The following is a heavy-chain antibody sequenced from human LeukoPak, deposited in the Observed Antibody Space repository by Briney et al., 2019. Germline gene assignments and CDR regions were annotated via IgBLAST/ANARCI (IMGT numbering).Heavy chain of an antibody. V-gene: IGHV1-8*02. CDR1: GYTFTSYA. D-gene: IGHD2-15*01. CDR2: MNPISGNT. Sequence: ASVKVSCKASGYTFTSYAMNWVRQATGQGLEWMGWMNPISGNTGYAQKFQGRVTMTRSTSISTAYMELSSLRSEDTAVNYCARPYCSGGDCLRYFDLWGRGTLITVSS. J-gene: IGHJ2*01. CDR3: ARPYCSGGDCLRYFDL.